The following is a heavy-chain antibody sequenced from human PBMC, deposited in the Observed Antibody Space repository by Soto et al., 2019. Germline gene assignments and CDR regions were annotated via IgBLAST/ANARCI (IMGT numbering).Heavy chain of an antibody. CDR2: VYYGGT. J-gene: IGHJ4*02. Sequence: SETLSLTCTVSGGSMSSNYWSWIRQSPAKGLEWIGFVYYGGTNYNPSFESRVTMSVDTPKKQFSLELSDVAAADTAVYYCVSYRGAFYFDHWGQGTLVTVSS. CDR3: VSYRGAFYFDH. D-gene: IGHD4-4*01. CDR1: GGSMSSNY. V-gene: IGHV4-59*01.